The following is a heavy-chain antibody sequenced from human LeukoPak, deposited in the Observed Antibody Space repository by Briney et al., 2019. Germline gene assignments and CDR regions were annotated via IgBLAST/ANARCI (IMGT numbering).Heavy chain of an antibody. Sequence: GGSLRLSCAASGFTFSSYSMNWVRQAPGKGLEWVSSISSSSSYIYYADSVKGRFTISRDNAKNSLYLQMNSLRAEDTAVYYCARERSGWRSGDYYMDVWGKGTTVTVSS. CDR2: ISSSSSYI. J-gene: IGHJ6*03. CDR1: GFTFSSYS. D-gene: IGHD6-25*01. V-gene: IGHV3-21*01. CDR3: ARERSGWRSGDYYMDV.